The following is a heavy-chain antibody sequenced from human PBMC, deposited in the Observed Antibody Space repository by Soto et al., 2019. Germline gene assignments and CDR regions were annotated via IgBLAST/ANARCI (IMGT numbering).Heavy chain of an antibody. CDR3: AKDIRSVRVAYSSSWSYYYYGMDV. J-gene: IGHJ6*02. CDR2: ISWDGGST. Sequence: GGSLRLSCAASGFTFDDYTMHWVRQAPGKGLEWVSLISWDGGSTYYADSVKGRFTISRDNSKNSLYLQTNSLRTEDTALYYCAKDIRSVRVAYSSSWSYYYYGMDVWGQGTTVTVSS. CDR1: GFTFDDYT. V-gene: IGHV3-43*01. D-gene: IGHD6-13*01.